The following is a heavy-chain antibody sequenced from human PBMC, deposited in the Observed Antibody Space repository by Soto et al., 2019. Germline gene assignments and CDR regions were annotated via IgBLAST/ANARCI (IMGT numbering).Heavy chain of an antibody. CDR3: ASGYDRWSFYY. CDR2: IIPILGIA. V-gene: IGHV1-69*02. CDR1: GGTFSSYT. D-gene: IGHD5-12*01. Sequence: QVQLVQSGAEVKKPGSSVKVSCKASGGTFSSYTISWVRQAPGQGHEWMGRIIPILGIANYAQKFQGRVTLTADKSKSTAYMELSSLRSEDTAVYYCASGYDRWSFYYWGPGTLVTVSS. J-gene: IGHJ4*02.